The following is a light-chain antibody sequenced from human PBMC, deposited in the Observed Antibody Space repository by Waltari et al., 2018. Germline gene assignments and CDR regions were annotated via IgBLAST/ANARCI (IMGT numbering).Light chain of an antibody. V-gene: IGLV2-14*03. CDR2: DVT. Sequence: QSALTQPASVSGSPGQSITISCIGTSSTVGCYGYVPWYQQHPGKPPKLMIYDVTNRPSGVSDRFSGSKSGNTASLTISGLQAEDEADYYCSSFTSSSTLVFGGGTELTVL. CDR1: SSTVGCYGY. J-gene: IGLJ2*01. CDR3: SSFTSSSTLV.